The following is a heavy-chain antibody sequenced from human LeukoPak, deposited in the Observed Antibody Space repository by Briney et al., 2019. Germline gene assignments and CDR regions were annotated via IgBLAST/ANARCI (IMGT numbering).Heavy chain of an antibody. CDR1: GFTFSSYA. J-gene: IGHJ4*02. Sequence: GGSLRLSCAASGFTFSSYAMSWVRQAPGKGLEWVSAISGSGGSTYYADSAKGRFTISRDNSKNTLYLQMNSLRAEDTAVYYCAKDRVAAAATDYFDYWGQGTLVTVSS. V-gene: IGHV3-23*01. CDR2: ISGSGGST. CDR3: AKDRVAAAATDYFDY. D-gene: IGHD6-13*01.